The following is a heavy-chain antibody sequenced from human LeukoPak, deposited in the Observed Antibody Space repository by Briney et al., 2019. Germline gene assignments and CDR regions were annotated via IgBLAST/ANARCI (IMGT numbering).Heavy chain of an antibody. CDR2: ISGSGGST. V-gene: IGHV3-23*01. CDR1: GFTFSSYA. Sequence: GGSLRLSCAASGFTFSSYAMSWVRQAPGKGLEWVSAISGSGGSTYYANSVKGRFTISRDNSKNTLYLQMNSLRAEDTAVYCCAKVRDYYYGMDVWGQGTTVTVSS. J-gene: IGHJ6*02. CDR3: AKVRDYYYGMDV.